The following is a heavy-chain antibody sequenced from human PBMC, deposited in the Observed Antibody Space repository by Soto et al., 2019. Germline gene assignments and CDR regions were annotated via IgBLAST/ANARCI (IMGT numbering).Heavy chain of an antibody. D-gene: IGHD2-15*01. V-gene: IGHV1-69*13. CDR1: GGTFSSYA. Sequence: SVKVSCKASGGTFSSYAISWVRQAPGQGLEWMGGIIPIFGTANYAQKFQGRVTITADESTSTAYMELSSLRSEDTAVYYCARIFNLGYCSGGSCYGNWFDPWGQGTLVTVSS. CDR2: IIPIFGTA. CDR3: ARIFNLGYCSGGSCYGNWFDP. J-gene: IGHJ5*02.